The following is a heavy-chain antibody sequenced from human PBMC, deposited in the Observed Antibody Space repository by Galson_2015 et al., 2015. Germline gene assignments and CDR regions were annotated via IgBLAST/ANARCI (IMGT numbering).Heavy chain of an antibody. V-gene: IGHV3-48*02. D-gene: IGHD3-16*01. J-gene: IGHJ5*02. CDR2: ISSSSSTI. CDR3: ARAALIKGHWFDP. CDR1: GFNFRYSS. Sequence: SLRLSCAASGFNFRYSSMAWVRQAPGKGLEWVSYISSSSSTIYYADSVKGRFTISRDNAKNSLYLQMNSLRDEDTAVYYCARAALIKGHWFDPWGQGTLVTVSS.